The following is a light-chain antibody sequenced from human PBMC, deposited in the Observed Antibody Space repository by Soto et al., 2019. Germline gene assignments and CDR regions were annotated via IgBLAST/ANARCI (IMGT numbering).Light chain of an antibody. V-gene: IGLV1-40*01. CDR3: QSYDNRLSGSV. CDR2: GNY. Sequence: QSVLPQPPSVSGAPGQRVTISRTGSSSNIGAGYDVHWYQQLPGTAPKLLIYGNYNRPSGVPDRISGSRSGTSASLAITGLQAEDEADYYCQSYDNRLSGSVFGGGTKLTVL. CDR1: SSNIGAGYD. J-gene: IGLJ2*01.